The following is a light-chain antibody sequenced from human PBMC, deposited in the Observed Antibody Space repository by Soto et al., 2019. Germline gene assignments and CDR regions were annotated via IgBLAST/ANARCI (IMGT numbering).Light chain of an antibody. J-gene: IGLJ3*02. CDR2: GDN. Sequence: QSVLTQQPSASGTPGQRVTIFCSGSSSNIGSHPVNWYQQFPGTAPKLLIYGDNKRPPGVPDRFSGSRSGTSASLAISGLRSEDEAHYYCAPWDDSLKGWVFGAGTKLTVL. CDR3: APWDDSLKGWV. V-gene: IGLV1-44*01. CDR1: SSNIGSHP.